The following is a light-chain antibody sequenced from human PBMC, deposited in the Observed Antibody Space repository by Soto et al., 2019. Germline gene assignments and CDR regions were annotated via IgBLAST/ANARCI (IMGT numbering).Light chain of an antibody. J-gene: IGKJ2*01. CDR2: DAS. V-gene: IGKV3-11*01. CDR3: QQRSDGPT. CDR1: QSVNIY. Sequence: DIVLTQSPATLSLSPGERATLSCRASQSVNIYLAWYQQKPGQAPRLLIYDASNWATGIPARFSGSGSGTDFTLTISRLEPEDSAVYYCQQRSDGPTFGQGTKLEIK.